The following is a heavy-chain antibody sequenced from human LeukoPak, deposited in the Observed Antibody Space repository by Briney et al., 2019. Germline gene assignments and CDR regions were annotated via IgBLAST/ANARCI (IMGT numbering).Heavy chain of an antibody. V-gene: IGHV3-7*01. CDR2: INQDGSQW. CDR3: ASRGELSWFGAVRY. CDR1: GATFSDFW. J-gene: IGHJ4*02. D-gene: IGHD3-16*02. Sequence: GGSLRLSCEVSGATFSDFWMNWVRQVPGKGLERVAHINQDGSQWSYVGSVRGRFTISRDNAKKSLYLQMDGLRAEDTAVYYCASRGELSWFGAVRYWGQGTLVAVSS.